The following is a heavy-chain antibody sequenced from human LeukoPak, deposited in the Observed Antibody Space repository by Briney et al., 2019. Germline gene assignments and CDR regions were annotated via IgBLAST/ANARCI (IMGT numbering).Heavy chain of an antibody. CDR3: AKGSRGTYPYYFDY. J-gene: IGHJ4*02. CDR2: ITGSGGST. V-gene: IGHV3-23*01. Sequence: GGSLRLSCAASGFTFSNYAMAWVRQAPGKGREWVSAITGSGGSTYYADSMKGRFTISRENSKNTLYVQLTSLRAEDTAVYYCAKGSRGTYPYYFDYWGQGALVTVSS. D-gene: IGHD3-10*01. CDR1: GFTFSNYA.